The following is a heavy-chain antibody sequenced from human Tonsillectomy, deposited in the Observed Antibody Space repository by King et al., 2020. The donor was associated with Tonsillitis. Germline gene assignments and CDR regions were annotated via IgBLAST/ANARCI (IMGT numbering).Heavy chain of an antibody. CDR2: IIPVFNTV. CDR1: GGTFGNHA. CDR3: ASADAYSSEWYGSRAIDAFNV. D-gene: IGHD6-19*01. Sequence: VQLVQSGAEVKKRGSSVKVSCKASGGTFGNHAISWVRQAPGQGLEWMGGIIPVFNTVNYAQRFHDRVTITAAKSTATAYLDLSSLRSDDTAIYSCASADAYSSEWYGSRAIDAFNVWGQGTVVSVS. J-gene: IGHJ3*01. V-gene: IGHV1-69*14.